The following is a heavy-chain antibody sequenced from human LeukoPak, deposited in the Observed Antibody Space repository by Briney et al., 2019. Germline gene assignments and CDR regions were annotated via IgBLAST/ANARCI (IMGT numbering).Heavy chain of an antibody. Sequence: ASVKASCKASGYTFTSYDINWVRQATGQGLEWMGWMNPNSGNTGYAQKFQGRVTITGNTSISTAYMELSSLRSEDTAVYYCARDLTGTFDYWGQGTLVTVSS. J-gene: IGHJ4*02. V-gene: IGHV1-8*03. CDR2: MNPNSGNT. D-gene: IGHD1-7*01. CDR1: GYTFTSYD. CDR3: ARDLTGTFDY.